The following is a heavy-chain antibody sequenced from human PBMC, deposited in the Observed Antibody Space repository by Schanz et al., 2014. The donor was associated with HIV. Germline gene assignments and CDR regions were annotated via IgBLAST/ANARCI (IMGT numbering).Heavy chain of an antibody. V-gene: IGHV3-33*01. CDR2: IWYDGSNK. J-gene: IGHJ6*02. CDR1: GFTFSSYG. CDR3: ASDGSGSYLTLSLLYYGMDV. D-gene: IGHD3-10*01. Sequence: QVQLVESGGGVVQPGRSLRLSCAASGFTFSSYGMHWVRQAPGKGLEWVAVIWYDGSNKYYADSVKGRFTISRDNSKNTLYLQMNSRTAEDTSVYYCASDGSGSYLTLSLLYYGMDVWGQGTTVTVSS.